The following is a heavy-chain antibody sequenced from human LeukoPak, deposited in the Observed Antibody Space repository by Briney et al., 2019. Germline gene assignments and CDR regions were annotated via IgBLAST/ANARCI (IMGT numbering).Heavy chain of an antibody. J-gene: IGHJ4*02. CDR2: IKQDGSEK. D-gene: IGHD4-11*01. Sequence: PGGSLRLSCAASGFTFSSYWMSWVRQAPGKGLEWVANIKQDGSEKYYVDSVKGRFTISRDNAKNSLYLQMNSLRAEDTAVYYCARVWATVTDPGFDYWGQGTLVTVSS. CDR1: GFTFSSYW. CDR3: ARVWATVTDPGFDY. V-gene: IGHV3-7*01.